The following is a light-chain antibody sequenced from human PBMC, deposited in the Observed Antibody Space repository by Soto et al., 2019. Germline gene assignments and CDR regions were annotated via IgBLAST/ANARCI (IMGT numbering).Light chain of an antibody. CDR3: MQALQTPMA. CDR2: LGS. J-gene: IGKJ4*01. V-gene: IGKV2-28*01. CDR1: QSLLHRNGYNY. Sequence: DIVMTQSPLSLPVTPGEPASISCRSSQSLLHRNGYNYLDWYLQKPGQSPQLLIYLGSNRASGVSDRFSGSGSGTDFTLKISRVEAEDVGVYYCMQALQTPMAFVGGTKVEIK.